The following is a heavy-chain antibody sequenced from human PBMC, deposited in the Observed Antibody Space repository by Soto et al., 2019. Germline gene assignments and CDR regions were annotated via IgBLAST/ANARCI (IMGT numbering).Heavy chain of an antibody. CDR3: ARLGYCSTGVCYRT. Sequence: QVQLQESGPGLVKPWETLSLTCSVSGGSISTYHWAWTRQSPERGLEWIGILYDTGSTTYNPSLKSRLSISVDRSKNYFSLKLTSVAAADTAVYYCARLGYCSTGVCYRTWGQGTLVTVSS. J-gene: IGHJ5*02. D-gene: IGHD2-8*01. CDR2: LYDTGST. V-gene: IGHV4-59*08. CDR1: GGSISTYH.